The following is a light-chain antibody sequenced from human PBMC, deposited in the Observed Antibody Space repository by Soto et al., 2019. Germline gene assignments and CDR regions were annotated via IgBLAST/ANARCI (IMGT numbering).Light chain of an antibody. CDR2: GAS. V-gene: IGKV3-20*01. CDR3: QQYGGSPT. CDR1: QSVGGDF. Sequence: EVVLTQSPGTLSLSPGERASLSCRASQSVGGDFLAWYQQKAGQAPRLLIYGASSRASGIPDRFSGGGSGTDFTLTISRLEPEDFAVYFCQQYGGSPTFGQGTKV. J-gene: IGKJ1*01.